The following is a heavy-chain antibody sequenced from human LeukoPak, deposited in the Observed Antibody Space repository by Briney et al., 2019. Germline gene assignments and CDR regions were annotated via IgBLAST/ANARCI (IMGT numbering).Heavy chain of an antibody. CDR3: ARGDLYDGGGRNWFDP. V-gene: IGHV4-4*07. J-gene: IGHJ5*02. Sequence: PSETLSLTCTVSGDSMRSFYWSFMRQPAGKGLEWIGRIHASATTWYNASLKSRVAMSVDTSKNQFSLRLTSVTAADTAVYYCARGDLYDGGGRNWFDPWGQGTLVTVSS. CDR2: IHASATT. CDR1: GDSMRSFY. D-gene: IGHD3-16*01.